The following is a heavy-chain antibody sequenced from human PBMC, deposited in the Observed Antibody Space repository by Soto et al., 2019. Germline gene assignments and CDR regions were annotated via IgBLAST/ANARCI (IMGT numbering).Heavy chain of an antibody. CDR3: AKDSPQNPFRHGTFDI. CDR1: GFTFSSYA. Sequence: QLLESGGGLVQPGGSLRLSCAASGFTFSSYAMSWVRQAPGKGLEWVSAISGSGGSTYYADSVKGRFTISRDNSKNTLYLQMNSLRAEDTAVYYCAKDSPQNPFRHGTFDIWGQGTMVTVSS. CDR2: ISGSGGST. J-gene: IGHJ3*02. D-gene: IGHD2-15*01. V-gene: IGHV3-23*01.